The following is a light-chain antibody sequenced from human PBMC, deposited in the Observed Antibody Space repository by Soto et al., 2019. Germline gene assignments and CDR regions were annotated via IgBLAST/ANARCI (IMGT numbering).Light chain of an antibody. Sequence: QSVLTQPPSVSGAPGQRVTISCTGSSSNIGAGYDVHWYQQLPGTAPKLLIYGNSNRPSGVPDRFSGSKSGPSASLAITGLQAEDEADYYCQSYASSPSVVFGGGTKLTVL. J-gene: IGLJ2*01. CDR1: SSNIGAGYD. V-gene: IGLV1-40*01. CDR2: GNS. CDR3: QSYASSPSVV.